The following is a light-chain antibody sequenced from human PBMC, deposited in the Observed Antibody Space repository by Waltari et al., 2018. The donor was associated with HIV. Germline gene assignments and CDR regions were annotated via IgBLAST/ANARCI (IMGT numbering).Light chain of an antibody. Sequence: DIEMTQSPSSLSASLGDSITITCRASQGIRQYLAWYQVRPGERPNVLVYGAPVLQAGVPSRFSASGSGTEFSLTISNLRPEDVGSYFCQTYNGAPFAFGGGTKVEVK. J-gene: IGKJ4*01. V-gene: IGKV1-27*01. CDR3: QTYNGAPFA. CDR1: QGIRQY. CDR2: GAP.